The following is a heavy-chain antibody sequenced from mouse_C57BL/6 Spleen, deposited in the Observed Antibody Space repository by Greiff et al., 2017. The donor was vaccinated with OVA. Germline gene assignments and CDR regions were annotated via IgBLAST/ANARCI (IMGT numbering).Heavy chain of an antibody. Sequence: VQLQQSVAELVRPGASVKLSCTASGFNIKNTYMHWVKQRPEQGLEWIGRIDPENGNTKYAPKFQGKATITADTSSNTAYLQLSSLTSEDTAIYYCARVPLYYGSSYDYAMDYWGQGTSVTVSS. CDR2: IDPENGNT. CDR1: GFNIKNTY. D-gene: IGHD1-1*01. V-gene: IGHV14-3*01. J-gene: IGHJ4*01. CDR3: ARVPLYYGSSYDYAMDY.